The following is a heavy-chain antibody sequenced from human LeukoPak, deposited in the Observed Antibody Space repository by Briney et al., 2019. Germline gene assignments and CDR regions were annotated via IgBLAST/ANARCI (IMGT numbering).Heavy chain of an antibody. CDR3: ARTGSYYDILTGYYEPLIDY. J-gene: IGHJ4*02. V-gene: IGHV3-9*01. Sequence: PGGSLRLSCAASGFTFHDFAIHWVRQAPGKGLEWVSGISWNSGSISYADSVKGRFTISRDNAKNSLYLQMNSLRAEDTAVYYCARTGSYYDILTGYYEPLIDYWGQGTLVTVSS. CDR2: ISWNSGSI. D-gene: IGHD3-9*01. CDR1: GFTFHDFA.